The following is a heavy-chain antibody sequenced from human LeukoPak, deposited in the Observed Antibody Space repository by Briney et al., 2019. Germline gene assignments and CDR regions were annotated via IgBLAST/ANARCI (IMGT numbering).Heavy chain of an antibody. J-gene: IGHJ4*02. Sequence: GGSLRLSCAASGFTFSSYSMHWVRRAPGKGLEWVAVIWYDGSNKYYADSVKGRFTISRDNSKNTLYLQMNSLRAEDTAVYYCAKDGSLLYYYDSSGYYFDYWGQGTLVTVSS. D-gene: IGHD3-22*01. V-gene: IGHV3-33*06. CDR2: IWYDGSNK. CDR1: GFTFSSYS. CDR3: AKDGSLLYYYDSSGYYFDY.